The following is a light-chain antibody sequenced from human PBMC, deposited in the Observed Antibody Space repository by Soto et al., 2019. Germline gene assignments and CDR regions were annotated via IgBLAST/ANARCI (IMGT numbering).Light chain of an antibody. V-gene: IGKV3-15*01. CDR3: QQYNNWPRGT. CDR1: QSVSNN. J-gene: IGKJ1*01. CDR2: GSS. Sequence: IVMTQSPASLFVSPGEGATLSCRASQSVSNNLAWYQQKPGQAPRLLIYGSSTRATGIPARFSGSGSGPDFPLTISSLQSEDFAVYHCQQYNNWPRGTLGQGPKVDIK.